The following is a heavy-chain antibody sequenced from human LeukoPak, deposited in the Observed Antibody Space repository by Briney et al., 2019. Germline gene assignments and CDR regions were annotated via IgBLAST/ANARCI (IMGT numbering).Heavy chain of an antibody. Sequence: GGSLRLSCAASGFIFSSYAMSWVRQAPGKGLEWVSAISGSGGSTYYADSVKGRFTISKDNSENTLYLQMNSLRAEDTAVYYCAKSDYGGYSDAFDIWGQGTMVTVSS. CDR2: ISGSGGST. CDR3: AKSDYGGYSDAFDI. J-gene: IGHJ3*02. V-gene: IGHV3-23*01. CDR1: GFIFSSYA. D-gene: IGHD4-23*01.